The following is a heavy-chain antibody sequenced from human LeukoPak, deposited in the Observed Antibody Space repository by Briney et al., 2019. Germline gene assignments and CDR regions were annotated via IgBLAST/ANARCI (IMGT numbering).Heavy chain of an antibody. J-gene: IGHJ3*02. CDR2: ITWNSDSI. Sequence: GGSLRLSCAASGFTFHDYSMHWVRQAPGKGLEWVSGITWNSDSIVYADSVKGRFTISRDNAKNSLYLQMNSLRTEDTALFYCAKGNWGSAFDIRGQGTMVTVSS. CDR1: GFTFHDYS. V-gene: IGHV3-9*01. D-gene: IGHD7-27*01. CDR3: AKGNWGSAFDI.